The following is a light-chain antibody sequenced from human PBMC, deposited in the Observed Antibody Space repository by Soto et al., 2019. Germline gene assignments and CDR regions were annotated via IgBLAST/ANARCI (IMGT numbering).Light chain of an antibody. CDR3: SSFTSTSTRV. CDR1: SSDVGAYNF. V-gene: IGLV2-14*01. CDR2: EVT. Sequence: QSALTQPASVSGSPGQSITISCTGTSSDVGAYNFVSWYQQHPGKAPKLVIYEVTNRPSGVSNRFSGSKSGNTASLTISGLQAEDEGDYYCSSFTSTSTRVFGGGTKLTVL. J-gene: IGLJ2*01.